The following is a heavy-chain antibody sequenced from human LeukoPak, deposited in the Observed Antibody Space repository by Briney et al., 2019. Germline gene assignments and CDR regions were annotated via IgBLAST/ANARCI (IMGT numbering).Heavy chain of an antibody. CDR3: ARRNDYVWGSYRP. CDR1: GGSISSSNW. J-gene: IGHJ5*02. CDR2: IYHSGST. D-gene: IGHD3-16*02. V-gene: IGHV4-4*02. Sequence: PSGTLSLTCAVSGGSISSSNWWSWVRQPPGKGLEWIGEIYHSGSTNYNPSLKSRVTISVDKSKNQFSLKLSSVTAADTAVYYCARRNDYVWGSYRPWGQGTLVTVSS.